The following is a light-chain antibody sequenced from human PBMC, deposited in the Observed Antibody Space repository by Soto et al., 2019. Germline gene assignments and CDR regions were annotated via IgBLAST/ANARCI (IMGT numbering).Light chain of an antibody. CDR2: KAS. CDR1: QTISSW. Sequence: DIQMTQSPSTLSGSVGDRVTITCRASQTISSWSAWYQQKPGKAPKLLIYKASTLKSGVPSRVSGSGSGTEFTLTISSLEPDDFATYYCQHYNSYSEAFGQGTKVDLK. V-gene: IGKV1-5*03. J-gene: IGKJ1*01. CDR3: QHYNSYSEA.